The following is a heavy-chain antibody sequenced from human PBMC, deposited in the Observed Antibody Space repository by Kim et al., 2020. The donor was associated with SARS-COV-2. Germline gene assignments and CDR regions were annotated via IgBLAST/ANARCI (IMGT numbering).Heavy chain of an antibody. V-gene: IGHV4-34*01. Sequence: SETLSLTCAVYGGSFSGYYWSWIRQPPGKGLEWIGEINHSGSTNYNPSLKSRVTISVDTSKNQFSLKLSSVTAADTAVYYCARDEYGSGSYFDYWGQGTLATVSS. CDR1: GGSFSGYY. J-gene: IGHJ4*02. D-gene: IGHD3-10*01. CDR3: ARDEYGSGSYFDY. CDR2: INHSGST.